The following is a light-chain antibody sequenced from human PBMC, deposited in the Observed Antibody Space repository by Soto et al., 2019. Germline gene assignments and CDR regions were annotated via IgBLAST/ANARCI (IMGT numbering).Light chain of an antibody. V-gene: IGLV2-14*01. J-gene: IGLJ1*01. CDR2: DVS. CDR3: RSFTSSVTYL. CDR1: SSDVGGHNS. Sequence: QWVLTQHAYGAGSPGRWITITCTGTSSDVGGHNSVSWYRQDPGKAPKLMIYDVSNRPSGVSDRFSGSKSGNTASLTISGLQIYDEADYYCRSFTSSVTYLFGAGTKVTVL.